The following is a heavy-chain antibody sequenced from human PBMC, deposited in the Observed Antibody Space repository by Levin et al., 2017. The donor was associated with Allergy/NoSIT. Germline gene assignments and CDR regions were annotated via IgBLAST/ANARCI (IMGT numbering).Heavy chain of an antibody. CDR3: ARREVGATTPVMADY. CDR2: ISAYNGNT. CDR1: GYTFTSYG. D-gene: IGHD1-26*01. Sequence: GESLKISCKASGYTFTSYGISWVRQAPGQGLEWMGWISAYNGNTNYAQKLQGRVTMTTDTSTSTAYMELRSLRSDDTAVYYCARREVGATTPVMADYWGQGTLVTVSS. J-gene: IGHJ4*02. V-gene: IGHV1-18*01.